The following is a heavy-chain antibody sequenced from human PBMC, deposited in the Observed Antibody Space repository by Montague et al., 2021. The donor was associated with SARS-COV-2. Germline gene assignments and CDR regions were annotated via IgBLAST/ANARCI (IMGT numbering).Heavy chain of an antibody. CDR3: ARGRVTRAGLDY. D-gene: IGHD2-21*02. V-gene: IGHV4-38-2*02. CDR1: GYFIGTGYY. CDR2: NYLHGNA. J-gene: IGHJ4*02. Sequence: SETLSLTCSVSGYFIGTGYYWGWIRQSPGKGLEWIVSNYLHGNAYYNPSLNSRVTISLDTSNNQFSLRLTSVTTSDTAVYYCARGRVTRAGLDYWGQGIRVIVSS.